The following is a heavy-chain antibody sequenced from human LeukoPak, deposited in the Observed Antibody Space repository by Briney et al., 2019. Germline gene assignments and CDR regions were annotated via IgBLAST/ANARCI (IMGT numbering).Heavy chain of an antibody. Sequence: GGSLRLSCAASGFTFSSYSMNWVRQAPGKGLEWVSSISSGSSYIYYADSVKGRFTISRDNAKNSLYLQMNSLRAEDTAVYYCARDWGYYDSSGYYYPYYFDYWGQGTLVTVSS. CDR3: ARDWGYYDSSGYYYPYYFDY. V-gene: IGHV3-21*01. D-gene: IGHD3-22*01. J-gene: IGHJ4*02. CDR1: GFTFSSYS. CDR2: ISSGSSYI.